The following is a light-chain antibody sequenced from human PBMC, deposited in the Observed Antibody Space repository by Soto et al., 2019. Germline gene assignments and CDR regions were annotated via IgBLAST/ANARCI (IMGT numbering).Light chain of an antibody. J-gene: IGKJ2*01. CDR1: QSLLHINGYTY. V-gene: IGKV2-28*01. CDR2: LGS. CDR3: TQARQIPHT. Sequence: DIVMTQSPLSLPVTPGEPASISCRSSQSLLHINGYTYLDWYLQKPGQSPQLLIYLGSNRASGVPDRFSGSGSGTDFTLKISRVEAEDVGVYYCTQARQIPHTFGQGTKLEIK.